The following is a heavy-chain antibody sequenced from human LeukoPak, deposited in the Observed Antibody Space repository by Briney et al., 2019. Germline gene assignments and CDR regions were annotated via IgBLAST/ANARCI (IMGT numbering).Heavy chain of an antibody. J-gene: IGHJ4*02. CDR2: TNPNLGTT. CDR3: ARDSVDYYGSGDDY. CDR1: GYTFIGYY. D-gene: IGHD3-10*01. V-gene: IGHV1-18*04. Sequence: GASVKVSCKASGYTFIGYYMHWVRQAPGQGLEWMGWTNPNLGTTNYAQKLQGRVTMTTDTSTSTAYMELRSLRSDDTAVYYCARDSVDYYGSGDDYWGQGTLVTVSS.